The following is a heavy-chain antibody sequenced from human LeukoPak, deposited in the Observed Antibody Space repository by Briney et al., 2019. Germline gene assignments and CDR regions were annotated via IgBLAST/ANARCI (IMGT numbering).Heavy chain of an antibody. V-gene: IGHV3-20*04. Sequence: GGSLRLSCTTSGFTLSNYWMTWVRQAPGKGLEWVSGINWNGGSTGYADSVEGRFTISRDNAKNSQYLQMNSLRVEDTALYYCARAQTYGDSRLLLDYWGQGTLVTVSS. J-gene: IGHJ4*02. CDR2: INWNGGST. D-gene: IGHD2-21*02. CDR3: ARAQTYGDSRLLLDY. CDR1: GFTLSNYW.